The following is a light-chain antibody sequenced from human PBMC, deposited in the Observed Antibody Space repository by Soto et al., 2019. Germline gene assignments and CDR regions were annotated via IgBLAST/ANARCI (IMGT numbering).Light chain of an antibody. CDR1: QGISSY. CDR3: QQLNSYRLT. CDR2: AAS. V-gene: IGKV1-9*01. J-gene: IGKJ4*01. Sequence: DIQLTQSPSFLSASVGDRVTITCRASQGISSYLAWYQQKPGKAPKFLIYAASTLQSGVPSRFSGSGSGTEFTLIISILQPEDVATYYCQQLNSYRLTFGGGTKVEIK.